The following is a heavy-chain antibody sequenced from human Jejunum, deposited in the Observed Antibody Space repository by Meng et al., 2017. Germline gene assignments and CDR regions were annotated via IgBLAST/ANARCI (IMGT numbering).Heavy chain of an antibody. CDR3: ARGRDGGSFHGWFDP. CDR1: GFIFSTYA. V-gene: IGHV3-30*04. J-gene: IGHJ5*02. CDR2: VSSEENKR. Sequence: VRLVGSGGVGAQAGRSLGLSCVASGFIFSTYAMHWVRQAPGKGLEWVGVVSSEENKRAYADSVKGRFTISRDNSKNTLYLQMDSLRAEDTSVYYCARGRDGGSFHGWFDPWGQGALVTVSS. D-gene: IGHD1-26*01.